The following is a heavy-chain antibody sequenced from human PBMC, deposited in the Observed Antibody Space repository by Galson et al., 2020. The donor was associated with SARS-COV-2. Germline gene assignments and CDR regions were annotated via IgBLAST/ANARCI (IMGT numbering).Heavy chain of an antibody. CDR1: GYTFTSYA. CDR3: ARDWESGLWFGEFDDY. J-gene: IGHJ4*02. V-gene: IGHV1-3*01. D-gene: IGHD3-10*01. Sequence: ASVKVSCKASGYTFTSYAMHWVRQAPGQRLEWMGWINAGNGNTKYSQKFQGRVTITRDTSASTAYMELSSLRSEDTAVYYCARDWESGLWFGEFDDYWGQGTLVTVSS. CDR2: INAGNGNT.